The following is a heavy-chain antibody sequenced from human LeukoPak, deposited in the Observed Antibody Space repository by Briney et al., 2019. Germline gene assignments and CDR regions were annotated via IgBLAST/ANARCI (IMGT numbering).Heavy chain of an antibody. Sequence: SETLSLTCTVSGGSFSSGSYYWGWIRQPPGKGLEWIGSIYYSGTTYYNPSLKSRITISVDTSKNQFPLKLSSVTAADTAVYYRTRHKDYGDWHYFDSWGQGSLVTVSS. CDR2: IYYSGTT. CDR1: GGSFSSGSYY. J-gene: IGHJ4*02. CDR3: TRHKDYGDWHYFDS. D-gene: IGHD4-17*01. V-gene: IGHV4-39*01.